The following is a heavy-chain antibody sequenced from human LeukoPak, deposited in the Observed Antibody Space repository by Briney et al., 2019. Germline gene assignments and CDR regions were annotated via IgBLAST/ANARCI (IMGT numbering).Heavy chain of an antibody. CDR3: ARDRYYDSSGYYGDAFDI. J-gene: IGHJ3*02. D-gene: IGHD3-22*01. Sequence: GGSLRLSCAASGFTFSSYAMSWVRQAQGKGLEWVSGINWNGASTVYADSVKGRFTISRDNAKTSLYLQMNSLRAEDTALYHCARDRYYDSSGYYGDAFDIWGQGTMVTVSS. CDR2: INWNGAST. CDR1: GFTFSSYA. V-gene: IGHV3-20*01.